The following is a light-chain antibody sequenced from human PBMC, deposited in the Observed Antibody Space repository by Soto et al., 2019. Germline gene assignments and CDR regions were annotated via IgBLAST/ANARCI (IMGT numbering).Light chain of an antibody. J-gene: IGLJ1*01. CDR2: SHN. V-gene: IGLV1-44*01. Sequence: QSVLTQPPSASGTPGQRVTISCSGSSSNIGSNTVNWYQQLPGTAPKLLIYSHNQRPSGVPDRFSGSKSGTSASLAISGLQSDDDADYYCAAWDDSLNGYVFGTGTKVTVL. CDR3: AAWDDSLNGYV. CDR1: SSNIGSNT.